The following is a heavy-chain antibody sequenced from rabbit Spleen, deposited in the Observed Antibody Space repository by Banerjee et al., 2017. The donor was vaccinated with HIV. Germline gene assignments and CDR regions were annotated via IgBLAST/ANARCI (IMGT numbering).Heavy chain of an antibody. V-gene: IGHV1S45*01. D-gene: IGHD1-1*01. CDR1: GFSFSSNYY. CDR2: IYTGTDGT. J-gene: IGHJ2*02. Sequence: QEQLVESGGGLVQPEGFLTLTCTASGFSFSSNYYMNWVRQAPGKGLEWIGYIYTGTDGTYYASWAKGRFTISKPSSTTVTLQMTSLTAADTATYFCARHYVGVSAYLFYLWGPGTLVTVS. CDR3: ARHYVGVSAYLFYL.